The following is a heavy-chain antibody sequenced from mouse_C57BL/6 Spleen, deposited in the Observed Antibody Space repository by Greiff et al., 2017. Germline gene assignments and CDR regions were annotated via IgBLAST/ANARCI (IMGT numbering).Heavy chain of an antibody. CDR2: IDPSDSYT. D-gene: IGHD2-4*01. J-gene: IGHJ4*01. V-gene: IGHV1-59*01. CDR1: GYTFTSYW. Sequence: QVQLQQPGAELVRPGTSVKLSCKASGYTFTSYWMHWVKQRPGQGLEWIGGIDPSDSYTNYNQKFKGKATLTVDTSSSTAYMQLSSLTSYDSAFYDCARLLTMTMDYWGQGTSVTVSS. CDR3: ARLLTMTMDY.